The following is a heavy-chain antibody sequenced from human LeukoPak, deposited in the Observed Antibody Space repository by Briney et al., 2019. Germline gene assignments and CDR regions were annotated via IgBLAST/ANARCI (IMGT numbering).Heavy chain of an antibody. V-gene: IGHV1-2*02. J-gene: IGHJ5*02. CDR3: VRDIVVPAARLGFDP. CDR1: GYTFTGYY. CDR2: INPNSGGT. Sequence: ASVKVSCKASGYTFTGYYMHWVRQAPGQGLEWMGWINPNSGGTNYAQKFQGRATMTRDTSISTAYMELSRLRSDDTAVYYCVRDIVVPAARLGFDPWGQGTLVTVSS. D-gene: IGHD2-2*01.